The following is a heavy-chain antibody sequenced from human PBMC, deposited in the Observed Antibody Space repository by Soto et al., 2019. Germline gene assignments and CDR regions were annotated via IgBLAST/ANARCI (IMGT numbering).Heavy chain of an antibody. V-gene: IGHV3-30*14. CDR2: ISYDGNNK. J-gene: IGHJ6*02. D-gene: IGHD2-15*01. Sequence: QVQLVESGGGVVQPGRSLRLSCAASGFTFSSYAMYWVRQAPGKGLEWVAVISYDGNNKYYADSVKGRFTISRDNSKKTRYLQMNSLGAEDTAVYYCARAECDGGSCYTLVGLRYGMDVWGQGTTVTVSS. CDR1: GFTFSSYA. CDR3: ARAECDGGSCYTLVGLRYGMDV.